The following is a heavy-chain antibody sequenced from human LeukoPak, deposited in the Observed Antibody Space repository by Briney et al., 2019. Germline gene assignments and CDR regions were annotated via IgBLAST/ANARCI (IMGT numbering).Heavy chain of an antibody. Sequence: ASVTVSCKASGYTFTSYDINWVRQATGQGLEWMGWMNPNSGNTGYAQKFQGRVTMTRNTSISTAYMELSSLRSEDTAVYYCARAYYYGSGSYYYYYYGMDVWGQGTTVTVSS. V-gene: IGHV1-8*01. CDR2: MNPNSGNT. CDR3: ARAYYYGSGSYYYYYYGMDV. D-gene: IGHD3-10*01. CDR1: GYTFTSYD. J-gene: IGHJ6*02.